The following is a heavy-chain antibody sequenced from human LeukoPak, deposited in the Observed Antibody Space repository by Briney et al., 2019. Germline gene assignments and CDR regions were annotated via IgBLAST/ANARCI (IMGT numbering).Heavy chain of an antibody. CDR3: AGANVLGMGASDI. CDR2: IYYSGNT. J-gene: IGHJ3*02. Sequence: SETPSLTCIVSGGSIRSYYWSWIRQPPGKGLEWIGYIYYSGNTNYNPSLKSRVTISVDTSKNQFSLKLTSVTAADTAVYYCAGANVLGMGASDIWGQGTMVTVSS. D-gene: IGHD3-16*01. CDR1: GGSIRSYY. V-gene: IGHV4-59*01.